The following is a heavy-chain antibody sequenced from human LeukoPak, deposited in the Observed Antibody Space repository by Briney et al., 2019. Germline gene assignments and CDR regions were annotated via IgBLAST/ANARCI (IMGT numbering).Heavy chain of an antibody. CDR2: ISGSGGST. D-gene: IGHD5-12*01. V-gene: IGHV3-23*01. J-gene: IGHJ5*02. Sequence: QTGGSLRLSCAASGFTFSSYAMSWVRQAPGKGLEWVSAISGSGGSTYYADSVKGRFTISRDNSKNTLYLQMNSLRAEGTAVYYCAKDPMDIVAQGAFDPWGQGTLVTVSS. CDR3: AKDPMDIVAQGAFDP. CDR1: GFTFSSYA.